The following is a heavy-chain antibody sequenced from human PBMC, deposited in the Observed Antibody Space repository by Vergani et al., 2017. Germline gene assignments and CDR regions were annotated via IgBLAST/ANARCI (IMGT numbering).Heavy chain of an antibody. D-gene: IGHD5-18*01. J-gene: IGHJ6*02. V-gene: IGHV3-48*01. CDR1: GFTFSSYS. Sequence: EVQLVESGGGLVQPGGSLRLSCAASGFTFSSYSMNWVRQAPGKGLEWVSYISSSSSYIYYADSVKGRFTISRDNSKNTLYLQMNSLRAEDTDVYYCAKETAMVFGFSYYGMDVWGQGTTVTVSS. CDR3: AKETAMVFGFSYYGMDV. CDR2: ISSSSSYI.